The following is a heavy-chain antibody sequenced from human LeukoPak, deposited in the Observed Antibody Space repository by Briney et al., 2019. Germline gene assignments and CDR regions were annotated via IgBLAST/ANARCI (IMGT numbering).Heavy chain of an antibody. CDR1: GYTFTGYY. CDR3: ARDISEMATINDYFDY. D-gene: IGHD5-24*01. CDR2: INPNSGGT. Sequence: ASVKVSCKASGYTFTGYYMHWVRQAPGQGLEWMGWINPNSGGTNYVQKFQGRVTMTRDTSISTAYMELSRLRSDDTAVYYCARDISEMATINDYFDYWGQGTLVTVSS. V-gene: IGHV1-2*02. J-gene: IGHJ4*02.